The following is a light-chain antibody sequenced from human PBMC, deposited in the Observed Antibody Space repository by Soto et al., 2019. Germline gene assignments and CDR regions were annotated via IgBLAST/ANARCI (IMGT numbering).Light chain of an antibody. V-gene: IGKV3-20*01. CDR2: GAS. CDR1: RSINNNR. J-gene: IGKJ1*01. Sequence: EIVLTQSPGTLSLSPGERATLSCRASRSINNNRLGWYQQKPGQAPRLLIYGASSRATGIPDRFSGSGSGTDFTLTISRLEPEDFAVYYCQQYGDSPQTFGQGTKVDIK. CDR3: QQYGDSPQT.